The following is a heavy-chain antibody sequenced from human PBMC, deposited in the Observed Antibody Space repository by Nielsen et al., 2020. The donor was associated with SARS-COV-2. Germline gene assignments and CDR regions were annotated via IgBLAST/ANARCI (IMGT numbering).Heavy chain of an antibody. CDR2: IWYDGSNK. V-gene: IGHV3-33*01. J-gene: IGHJ5*02. Sequence: GGSLRLSCAASGFTFSSYGMHWVRQAPGKGLEWVAVIWYDGSNKYYADSVKGRFTISRDNSKNTLYLQMNSLRAEDTAVYYCARAIYDSSSNWFDPWGQGTLVTVSP. CDR3: ARAIYDSSSNWFDP. CDR1: GFTFSSYG. D-gene: IGHD3-22*01.